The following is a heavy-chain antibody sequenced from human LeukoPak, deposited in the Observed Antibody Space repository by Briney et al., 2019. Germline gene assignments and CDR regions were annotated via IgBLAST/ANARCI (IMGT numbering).Heavy chain of an antibody. D-gene: IGHD3-10*01. J-gene: IGHJ6*03. V-gene: IGHV3-11*04. Sequence: GGSLRLSCAASGFTFSDYYMSWIRQAPGKGLEWVSYISSSGSTIYYADSVKGRFTISRDNAKNSLYLQMNSLRAEDTAVYYCARDPMVRGVIRYYYYMDVWGKGTTVTVSS. CDR2: ISSSGSTI. CDR1: GFTFSDYY. CDR3: ARDPMVRGVIRYYYYMDV.